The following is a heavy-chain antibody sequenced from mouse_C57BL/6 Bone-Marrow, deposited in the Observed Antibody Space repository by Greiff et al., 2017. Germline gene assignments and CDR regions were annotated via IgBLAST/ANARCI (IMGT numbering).Heavy chain of an antibody. D-gene: IGHD4-1*01. CDR2: IYPRSGNT. J-gene: IGHJ2*01. CDR1: GYTFTSYG. Sequence: QVQLQQSGAELARPGASVKLSCKASGYTFTSYGISWVKQRTGQGLEGIGEIYPRSGNTYYNEKFKGKATLTADKSSSTAYMELRSLTSEDSAVYYCELEHDYWGQGTTLTVSS. V-gene: IGHV1-81*01. CDR3: ELEHDY.